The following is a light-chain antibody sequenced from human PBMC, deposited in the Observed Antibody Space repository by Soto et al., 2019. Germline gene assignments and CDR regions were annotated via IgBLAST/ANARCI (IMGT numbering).Light chain of an antibody. J-gene: IGLJ1*01. V-gene: IGLV1-40*01. CDR3: QSYDSSLSVLYV. CDR1: SSNIAAGYD. Sequence: QSVLTQPPSVSGAPGQRVTISCTGSSSNIAAGYDVHWYQQLPGTAPKLLIYGNSNRPSGVPDRFSGSKSGTSASLAITGLHAVDEADYYCQSYDSSLSVLYVFGTGTKLTVL. CDR2: GNS.